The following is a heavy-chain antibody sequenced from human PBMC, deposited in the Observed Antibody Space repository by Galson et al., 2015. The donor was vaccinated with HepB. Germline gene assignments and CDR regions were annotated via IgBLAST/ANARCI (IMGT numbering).Heavy chain of an antibody. V-gene: IGHV2-70*01. CDR1: GFSLSTSGMC. J-gene: IGHJ3*02. D-gene: IGHD6-19*01. Sequence: PALVKPTQTLTLTCTFSGFSLSTSGMCVSWIRQPPGKALEWLALIDWDDDKYYSTSLKTRLTISKDTSKNQVVLTMTNMDPVDTATYYCARISGWYRDGTTHAFDIWGQGTMVTVSS. CDR3: ARISGWYRDGTTHAFDI. CDR2: IDWDDDK.